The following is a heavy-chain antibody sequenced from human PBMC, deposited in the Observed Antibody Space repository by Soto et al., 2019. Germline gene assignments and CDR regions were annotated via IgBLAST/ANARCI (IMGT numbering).Heavy chain of an antibody. CDR2: INHSGST. V-gene: IGHV4-34*01. Sequence: QVQLQQWGAGLLKPSETLSLTCAVYGGSFSGYYWSWIRQPPGKGLEWIGEINHSGSTNYNPSLKSRVTISVDTSKNQFSLTLSSVTAVETAVYYCARGLDEGFDYWGQGTLVTVSS. CDR1: GGSFSGYY. J-gene: IGHJ4*02. CDR3: ARGLDEGFDY.